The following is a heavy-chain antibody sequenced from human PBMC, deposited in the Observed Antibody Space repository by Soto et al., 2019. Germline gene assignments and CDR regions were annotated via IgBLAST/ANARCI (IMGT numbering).Heavy chain of an antibody. CDR2: INHSGST. J-gene: IGHJ3*02. CDR3: ARGKTIFGVVRDAFDI. Sequence: SETLSLTCAVYSGSFSGYYWSWIRQPPGKGLEWIGEINHSGSTNYNPSLKSRVTISVDTSRNQFSLKLSSVTAADTAVYYCARGKTIFGVVRDAFDIWGQGTMVTVSS. V-gene: IGHV4-34*01. D-gene: IGHD3-3*01. CDR1: SGSFSGYY.